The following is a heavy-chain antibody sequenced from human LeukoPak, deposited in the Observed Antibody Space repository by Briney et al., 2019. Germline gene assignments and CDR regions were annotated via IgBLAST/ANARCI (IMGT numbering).Heavy chain of an antibody. D-gene: IGHD3-22*01. Sequence: ASVKVSCKPSGYTFTGYCMHWVRQAPGQGLEWMGWMNPNSGGTNYAQKFQGRVTMTRDTSISTAYMELSRLRSDDTAVYYCARVHHYFDIAFDYWGQGTLVTVSS. CDR2: MNPNSGGT. V-gene: IGHV1-2*02. J-gene: IGHJ4*02. CDR3: ARVHHYFDIAFDY. CDR1: GYTFTGYC.